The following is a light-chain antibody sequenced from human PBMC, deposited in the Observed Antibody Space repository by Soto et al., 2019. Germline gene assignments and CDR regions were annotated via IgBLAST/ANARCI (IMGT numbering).Light chain of an antibody. CDR2: DVS. J-gene: IGLJ1*01. V-gene: IGLV2-14*01. CDR1: SSDVGGYNY. Sequence: QSVLTQPASVSGSPGQSITISCTGTSSDVGGYNYVSWYQQHPGKASKLMIYDVSNRPSGVSNRFSGSKSGNTASLTISGLQADDDSNYYGSSYISSSTLAVFGTSTKVT. CDR3: SSYISSSTLAV.